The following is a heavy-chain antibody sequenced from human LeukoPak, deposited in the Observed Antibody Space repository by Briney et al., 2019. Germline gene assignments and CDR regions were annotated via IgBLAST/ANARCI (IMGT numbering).Heavy chain of an antibody. Sequence: SEALSLTCTVSGGSLSGYYWSWIRQPPGKGLEWIGYVFHSGSTNYNPSLKSRVTISVDTSKNQFSLKLSSVTAADAAVYSCARATVTTYFDYWGQGTLVAVSS. CDR2: VFHSGST. CDR1: GGSLSGYY. CDR3: ARATVTTYFDY. D-gene: IGHD4-17*01. J-gene: IGHJ4*02. V-gene: IGHV4-59*01.